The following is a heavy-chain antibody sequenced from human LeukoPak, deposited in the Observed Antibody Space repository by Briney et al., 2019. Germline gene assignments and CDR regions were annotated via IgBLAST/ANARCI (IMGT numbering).Heavy chain of an antibody. CDR2: INPNSGGT. D-gene: IGHD6-13*01. V-gene: IGHV1-2*02. CDR3: AKQPIYSYYGLDV. J-gene: IGHJ6*02. Sequence: ASVKVSFKASGYTFTDYYIQWLRQAPGQGLEWMGWINPNSGGTDYAQKFLGRVAVTRDTSISTAYMELSSLRSDDTAVYFCAKQPIYSYYGLDVWGQGTTVTVSS. CDR1: GYTFTDYY.